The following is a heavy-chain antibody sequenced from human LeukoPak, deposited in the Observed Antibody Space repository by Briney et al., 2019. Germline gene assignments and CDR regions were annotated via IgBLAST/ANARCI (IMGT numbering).Heavy chain of an antibody. CDR3: AREGEVGATIDY. J-gene: IGHJ4*02. D-gene: IGHD1-26*01. Sequence: GGSLRLSCAASGFTFSSYGMHWVRQAPGKGLEWVAVIWYDGSNKYYADSVKGRFTISRDNSKNTLDLQMNSLRAEDTAVYYCAREGEVGATIDYWGQGTLVTVSS. V-gene: IGHV3-33*01. CDR2: IWYDGSNK. CDR1: GFTFSSYG.